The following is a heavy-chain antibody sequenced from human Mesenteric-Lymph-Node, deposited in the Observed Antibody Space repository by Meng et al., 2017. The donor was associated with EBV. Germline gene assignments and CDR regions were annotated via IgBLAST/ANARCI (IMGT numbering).Heavy chain of an antibody. CDR2: IYHSGNT. J-gene: IGHJ4*02. D-gene: IGHD3-3*01. CDR1: GASISSDNW. CDR3: ARRIDFWSHYSDY. Sequence: QVALQESGPGMVKPSGSLSLTCPVSGASISSDNWWIWVRQPPGKGLEWIGEIYHSGNTNYNPSLKSRLVISVDKSKNQFSLKLSSVTAADTAVYYCARRIDFWSHYSDYWGQGILVTVSS. V-gene: IGHV4-4*02.